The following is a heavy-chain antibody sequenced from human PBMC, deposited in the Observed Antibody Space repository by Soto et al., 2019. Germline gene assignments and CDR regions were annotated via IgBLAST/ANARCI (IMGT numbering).Heavy chain of an antibody. V-gene: IGHV4-30-4*02. Sequence: SETLSLTCTVSGASISSGDYYWSWIRQPPGKGLEWIGYIYYSGTTYYNLSLKSRVTISLDTSKNRLSLNLRSVTAADTAVYYCALRFGTAWGQGTTVTVSS. CDR3: ALRFGTA. CDR1: GASISSGDYY. D-gene: IGHD3-3*01. CDR2: IYYSGTT. J-gene: IGHJ6*02.